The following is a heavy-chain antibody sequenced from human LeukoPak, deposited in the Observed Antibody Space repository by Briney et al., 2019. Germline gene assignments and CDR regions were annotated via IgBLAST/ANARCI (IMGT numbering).Heavy chain of an antibody. D-gene: IGHD3-9*01. CDR1: GGSISSGGYY. Sequence: SETLSLTCTVSGGSISSGGYYWSWIRQHPGKGLEWIGYIYYSGSTYYNPSLKSRVTISVDTSKNQFSLKLSSVTVADTAVYYCARTSDILTGYYPGFWFDPWGQGTLVTVSS. V-gene: IGHV4-31*03. J-gene: IGHJ5*02. CDR2: IYYSGST. CDR3: ARTSDILTGYYPGFWFDP.